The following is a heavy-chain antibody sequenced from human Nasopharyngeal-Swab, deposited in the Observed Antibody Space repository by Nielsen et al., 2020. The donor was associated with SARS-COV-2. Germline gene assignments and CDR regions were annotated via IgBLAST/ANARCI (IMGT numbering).Heavy chain of an antibody. J-gene: IGHJ6*02. D-gene: IGHD3-3*01. CDR1: GFTFSLYT. CDR3: AKGSGSEWFYYYGMDV. CDR2: ISSTGDYI. Sequence: GESLKISCVASGFTFSLYTMNWVRQTPEKGLEWVSAISSTGDYIYYADSVKGRFTISRDNAKNSLYLQMNSLRPEDTAVYYCAKGSGSEWFYYYGMDVWGQGTTVTVSS. V-gene: IGHV3-21*04.